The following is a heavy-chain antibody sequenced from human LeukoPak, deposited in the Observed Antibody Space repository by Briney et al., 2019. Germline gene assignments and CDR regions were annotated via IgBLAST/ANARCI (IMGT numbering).Heavy chain of an antibody. CDR2: ISSSSSFI. D-gene: IGHD6-13*01. V-gene: IGHV3-21*04. CDR1: GFTFSSYG. CDR3: AKDTEYSSSWFPFDY. J-gene: IGHJ4*02. Sequence: GGSLRLSCAASGFTFSSYGMNWVRQAPGKGLEWVSSISSSSSFIYYADSVKGRFTISRDNSKNTLYLQMNSLRAEDTAVYYCAKDTEYSSSWFPFDYWGQGTLVTVSS.